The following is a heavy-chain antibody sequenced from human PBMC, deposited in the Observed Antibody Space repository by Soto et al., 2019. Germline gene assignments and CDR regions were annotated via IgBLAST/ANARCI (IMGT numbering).Heavy chain of an antibody. CDR3: ARASKGSGWYPYYYYGMDV. D-gene: IGHD6-19*01. CDR1: GDSVSSNSAA. Sequence: PSQTLSLTCAISGDSVSSNSAAWNWIRQSPSRGLEWLGRTYYRSKWYNDYAVSVKSRITINPDTSKNQFSLQLNSVTPEDTAVYYCARASKGSGWYPYYYYGMDVWGQGTTVTV. CDR2: TYYRSKWYN. V-gene: IGHV6-1*01. J-gene: IGHJ6*02.